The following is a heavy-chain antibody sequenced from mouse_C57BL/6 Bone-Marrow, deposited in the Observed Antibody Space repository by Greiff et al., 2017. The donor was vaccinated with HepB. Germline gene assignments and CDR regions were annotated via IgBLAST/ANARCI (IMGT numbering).Heavy chain of an antibody. D-gene: IGHD1-1*01. J-gene: IGHJ1*03. CDR1: GYSFTGYY. V-gene: IGHV1-42*01. CDR2: INPSTGGT. Sequence: EVQLKESGPELVKPGASVKISCKASGYSFTGYYMNWVKQSPEKSLEWIGEINPSTGGTTYNQKFKAKATLTVDKSSSTAYMQLKSLTSEDSAVYYCASHYYGSSYDWYFDVWGTGTTVTVSS. CDR3: ASHYYGSSYDWYFDV.